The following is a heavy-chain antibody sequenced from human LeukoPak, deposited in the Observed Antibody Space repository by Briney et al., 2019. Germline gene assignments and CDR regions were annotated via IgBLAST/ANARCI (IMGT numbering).Heavy chain of an antibody. Sequence: PGGSLRLSCAASGFTFSSYWMSWVRQAPGKGLERVANIKNDGGETYYMDSVKGRFTISRDNAKNSMYLQMNSLRAEDTAVYYCARDMGWQQFDCWGQGTLVTVSS. J-gene: IGHJ4*02. CDR3: ARDMGWQQFDC. CDR2: IKNDGGET. CDR1: GFTFSSYW. D-gene: IGHD5-24*01. V-gene: IGHV3-7*01.